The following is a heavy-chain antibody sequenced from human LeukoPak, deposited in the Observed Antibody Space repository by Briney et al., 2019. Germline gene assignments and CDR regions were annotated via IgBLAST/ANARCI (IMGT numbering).Heavy chain of an antibody. CDR2: IKQDGSEK. J-gene: IGHJ4*02. D-gene: IGHD3-16*02. Sequence: GGSLRLSCAASGFTFSSYWMSWVRRAPGKGLEWVANIKQDGSEKYYVDSVKGRFTISRDNAKNSLYLQMNSLRAEDTAVYYCARSYYVWGSYPPDDYWGQGTLVTVSS. V-gene: IGHV3-7*01. CDR3: ARSYYVWGSYPPDDY. CDR1: GFTFSSYW.